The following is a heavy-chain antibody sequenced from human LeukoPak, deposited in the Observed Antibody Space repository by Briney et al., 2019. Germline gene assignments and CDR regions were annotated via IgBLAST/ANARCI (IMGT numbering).Heavy chain of an antibody. CDR3: AIIAAAGDLDY. J-gene: IGHJ4*02. Sequence: GGSLRLSCAASGIMFSNSMMHWVRQAPGKGLEWVAVISYDGSNKYYADSVKGRFTISRDNSKNTLYLQMNSLRAEDTAVYYCAIIAAAGDLDYWGQGTLVTVSS. CDR2: ISYDGSNK. V-gene: IGHV3-30*03. D-gene: IGHD6-13*01. CDR1: GIMFSNSM.